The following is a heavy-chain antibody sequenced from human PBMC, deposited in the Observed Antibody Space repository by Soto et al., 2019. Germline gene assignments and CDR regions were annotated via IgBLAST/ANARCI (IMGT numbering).Heavy chain of an antibody. CDR3: ARLEGLATISYYFDY. V-gene: IGHV4-39*01. CDR1: GDSINSDNYS. J-gene: IGHJ4*02. D-gene: IGHD3-9*01. CDR2: IYYRGNT. Sequence: QLQLQESGPGLVKPSETLSLTGSVSGDSINSDNYSWGWIRQPPGKGLEWIGSIYYRGNTYYNPSLKTRVTISLDKSKSQFSLKLNSVTAADSAVYFCARLEGLATISYYFDYWGQGTLVTVSS.